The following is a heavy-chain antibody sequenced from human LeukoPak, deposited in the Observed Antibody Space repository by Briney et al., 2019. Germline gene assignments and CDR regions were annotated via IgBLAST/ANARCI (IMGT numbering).Heavy chain of an antibody. D-gene: IGHD3-10*01. Sequence: PGGSLRLSCVASGFNFNSYPMHWVRQAPGKGLEWVGLISFDGSDKSYADSVEGRFTISSDNSKNTLYLQMNSLSAEDTAVYYCARVLGFGSPPAYWGQGTQVFVSS. CDR3: ARVLGFGSPPAY. V-gene: IGHV3-30*04. CDR2: ISFDGSDK. CDR1: GFNFNSYP. J-gene: IGHJ4*02.